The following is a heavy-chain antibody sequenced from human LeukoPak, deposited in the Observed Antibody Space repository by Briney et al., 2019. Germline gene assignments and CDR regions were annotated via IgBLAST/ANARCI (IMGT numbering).Heavy chain of an antibody. CDR1: GFTFSSYA. CDR3: ATDPYYDSSGYC. Sequence: RGSLRLSCAASGFTFSSYAMSWVRQAPGKGLEWVSAISGSGGSTYYADSVKGRFTISRDNSKNTLYLQMNSLRSEDTAVYYCATDPYYDSSGYCRGQGTLVTVSS. CDR2: ISGSGGST. V-gene: IGHV3-23*01. J-gene: IGHJ4*02. D-gene: IGHD3-22*01.